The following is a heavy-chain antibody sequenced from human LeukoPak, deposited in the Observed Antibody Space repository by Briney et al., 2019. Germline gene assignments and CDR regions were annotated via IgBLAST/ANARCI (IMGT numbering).Heavy chain of an antibody. D-gene: IGHD2-15*01. CDR3: ARSVEGYCSGGSCYSYYYYMDV. J-gene: IGHJ6*03. CDR1: GGSIGSGTYY. CDR2: IYYSGST. Sequence: PSETLSLTCTVSGGSIGSGTYYWGWIRQSPGKGLEWIGSIYYSGSTNYNPSLKSRVTISVDTSKNQFSLKLSSVTAADTAVYYCARSVEGYCSGGSCYSYYYYMDVWGKGTTVTISS. V-gene: IGHV4-39*07.